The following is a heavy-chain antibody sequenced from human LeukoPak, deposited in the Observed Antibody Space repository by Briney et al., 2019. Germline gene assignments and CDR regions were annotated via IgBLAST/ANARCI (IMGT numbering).Heavy chain of an antibody. CDR1: DGSVSNYY. CDR2: IFSSGTT. J-gene: IGHJ5*02. V-gene: IGHV4-59*02. CDR3: ARVGYSSSWYPEEWFDP. Sequence: KSSETLSLTCTVSDGSVSNYYWSWIRQPPGKGLEWIGYIFSSGTTNYNPSLRGRVAISVDTSKNQFSLRLSSVTAADTAVYYCARVGYSSSWYPEEWFDPWGQGTLVTVSS. D-gene: IGHD6-13*01.